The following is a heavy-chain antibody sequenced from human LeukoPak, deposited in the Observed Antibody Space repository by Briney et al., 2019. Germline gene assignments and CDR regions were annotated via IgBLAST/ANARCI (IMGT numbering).Heavy chain of an antibody. J-gene: IGHJ5*02. Sequence: SETLSLTCTVSGYSISSGYYWGWIRQPPGKGLEWIGSIYHSGSTYYNPSLKSRVTISVDTSKNQFSLKLTSVTAADTAVYYCARDRGSYYPGWFDPWGQGTLVTVSS. CDR3: ARDRGSYYPGWFDP. CDR1: GYSISSGYY. V-gene: IGHV4-38-2*02. D-gene: IGHD1-26*01. CDR2: IYHSGST.